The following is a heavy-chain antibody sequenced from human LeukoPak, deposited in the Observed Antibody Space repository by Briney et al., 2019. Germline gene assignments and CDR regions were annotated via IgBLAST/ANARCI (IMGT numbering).Heavy chain of an antibody. J-gene: IGHJ4*02. CDR2: IYPGDSDT. D-gene: IGHD6-19*01. CDR3: ARGWVAGYGTVLDY. CDR1: GFSFTNYW. V-gene: IGHV5-51*01. Sequence: GESLKISCKGSGFSFTNYWIGWVRQMPGKGLEWMGIIYPGDSDTRYSPSFQGQVTISVDKYISTAYLQWSSLKASDTAMYYCARGWVAGYGTVLDYWGQGTLVSVSS.